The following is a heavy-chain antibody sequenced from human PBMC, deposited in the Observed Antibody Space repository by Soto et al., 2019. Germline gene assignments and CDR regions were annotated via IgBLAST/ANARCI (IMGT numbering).Heavy chain of an antibody. CDR1: GFTFSSYS. CDR2: ISSSSSYI. J-gene: IGHJ4*02. Sequence: GGSLRLSCAASGFTFSSYSMNWVRQAPGKGLEWVSSISSSSSYIYYADSVKGRFTISRDNAKNSLYLQMNSLRAEDTAVYYCARTADRTNSYYDFWSGYYIDYWGQGTLVTVSS. D-gene: IGHD3-3*01. CDR3: ARTADRTNSYYDFWSGYYIDY. V-gene: IGHV3-21*01.